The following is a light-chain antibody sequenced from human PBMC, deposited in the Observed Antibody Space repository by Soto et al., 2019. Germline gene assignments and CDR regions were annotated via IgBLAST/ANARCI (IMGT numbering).Light chain of an antibody. Sequence: EIVMTQSPATLSVSPGERVTLSCRASQSISINLAWYQQKPGQSPRLLFSGASTRATGVPVGFSGSGSGTEFTLSISSLQSEDFAVYFCQQHNNWPPTFGQGTRWIS. V-gene: IGKV3-15*01. CDR1: QSISIN. CDR3: QQHNNWPPT. CDR2: GAS. J-gene: IGKJ1*01.